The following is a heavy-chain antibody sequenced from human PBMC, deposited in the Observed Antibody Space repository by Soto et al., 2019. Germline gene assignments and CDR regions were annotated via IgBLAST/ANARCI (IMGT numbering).Heavy chain of an antibody. CDR1: GFTFSSHS. CDR2: ISSSGSYI. CDR3: ASIPGGPPLRYFDY. V-gene: IGHV3-21*01. J-gene: IGHJ4*02. Sequence: NPGGSLRLSCAASGFTFSSHSMNWVRQAPGKGLEWVSSISSSGSYIYYADSLKGRFAISRDNAKNSLYLQMNSLRTEDTAVYYCASIPGGPPLRYFDYWGQGTLVTVSS. D-gene: IGHD3-10*01.